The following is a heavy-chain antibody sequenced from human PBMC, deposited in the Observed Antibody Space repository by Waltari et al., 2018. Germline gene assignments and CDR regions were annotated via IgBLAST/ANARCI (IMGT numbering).Heavy chain of an antibody. V-gene: IGHV1-2*02. CDR3: ARGPLIVVVVAATFDY. Sequence: QVQLVQSGAEVKKPGASVKVSCKASGYTFTGYYMHWVRPAPGQGLEWMGWINPNSGGTNYAQKFQGRVTMTRDTSISTAYMELSRLRSDDTAVYYCARGPLIVVVVAATFDYWGQGTLVTVSS. D-gene: IGHD2-15*01. CDR1: GYTFTGYY. CDR2: INPNSGGT. J-gene: IGHJ4*02.